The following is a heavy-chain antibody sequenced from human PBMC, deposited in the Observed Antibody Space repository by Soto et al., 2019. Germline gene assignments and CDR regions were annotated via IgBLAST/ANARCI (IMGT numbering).Heavy chain of an antibody. V-gene: IGHV4-39*01. CDR3: TGHQALRAGVEGFDP. CDR2: IYYVGST. CDR1: GGDISGGDYY. D-gene: IGHD3-10*01. J-gene: IGHJ5*02. Sequence: SETLSLTCTVSGGDISGGDYYWAWIRQPPGKGLEWIASIYYVGSTFYNSSLESRVTISVDMSNNLFSLKLTSVNATDTAEYLCTGHQALRAGVEGFDPWGQGTLVTVS.